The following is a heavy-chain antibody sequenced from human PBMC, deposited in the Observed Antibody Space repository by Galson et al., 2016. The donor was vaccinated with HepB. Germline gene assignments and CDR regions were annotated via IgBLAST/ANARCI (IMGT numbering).Heavy chain of an antibody. J-gene: IGHJ4*02. V-gene: IGHV1-18*01. CDR2: ISVWNGDI. D-gene: IGHD6-19*01. CDR1: GYMFTSYG. CDR3: AREDRGWCSGLGY. Sequence: SVKVSCKASGYMFTSYGVTWVRLAPGQGLEWVGWISVWNGDINYAPKFQGRVTMTRDTSITTVYMDLRRLKSDDTAGYYCAREDRGWCSGLGYWGQGTLVSVSS.